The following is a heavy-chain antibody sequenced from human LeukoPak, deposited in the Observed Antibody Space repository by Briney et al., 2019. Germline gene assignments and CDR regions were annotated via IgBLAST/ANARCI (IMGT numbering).Heavy chain of an antibody. J-gene: IGHJ4*02. CDR2: IIPILGIA. CDR1: GGTFSSYA. CDR3: ARGYYDILTGCYRYYFDY. V-gene: IGHV1-69*04. Sequence: SVKVSCKASGGTFSSYAISWVRQAPGQGLEWMGRIIPILGIANYAQKFQGRVTITADKSTSTAYMELSSLRSEDTAVYYCARGYYDILTGCYRYYFDYWGQGTLVTVSS. D-gene: IGHD3-9*01.